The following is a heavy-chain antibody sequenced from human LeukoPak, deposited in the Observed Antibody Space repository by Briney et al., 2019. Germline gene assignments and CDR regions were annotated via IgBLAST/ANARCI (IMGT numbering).Heavy chain of an antibody. CDR1: GGSISSYY. Sequence: PSETLSLTCTVSGGSISSYYWSWIRQPPGKGLEWIGYIYYSGSTNYNPSLKSRVTISVDTSKNQFSLKLSSVTAADTAVYYCARCGPQDIVVVPAASWFDPWGQGTLVTVSS. CDR3: ARCGPQDIVVVPAASWFDP. V-gene: IGHV4-59*08. D-gene: IGHD2-2*01. CDR2: IYYSGST. J-gene: IGHJ5*02.